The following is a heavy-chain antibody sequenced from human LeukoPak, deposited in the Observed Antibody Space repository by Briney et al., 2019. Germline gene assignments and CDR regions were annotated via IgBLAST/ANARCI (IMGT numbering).Heavy chain of an antibody. CDR3: ARERPVAATVFFDY. CDR2: IYTSGST. Sequence: SETLSLTCTVSGGSISSGSYYWSWIRQPAGKGLEWIGRIYTSGSTNYNPSLKSRVTMSVDTSKNQFSLKLSSVTAADTAVYYCARERPVAATVFFDYWGQGTLVTVSS. CDR1: GGSISSGSYY. D-gene: IGHD2-15*01. J-gene: IGHJ4*02. V-gene: IGHV4-61*02.